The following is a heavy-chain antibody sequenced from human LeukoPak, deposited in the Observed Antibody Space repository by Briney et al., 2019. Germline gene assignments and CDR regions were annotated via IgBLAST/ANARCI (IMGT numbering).Heavy chain of an antibody. D-gene: IGHD3-16*01. J-gene: IGHJ4*02. V-gene: IGHV4-34*01. CDR3: ARHGRYDFAY. Sequence: SETLSLTCGVYGGSSSGFYWSWIRQPPGKGLEWLGQIGPGGDTTYNPSLDSRLTISLDTSRNHFSLKVNSVTAADTAVYYCARHGRYDFAYWGQGTLVAVSS. CDR1: GGSSSGFY. CDR2: IGPGGDT.